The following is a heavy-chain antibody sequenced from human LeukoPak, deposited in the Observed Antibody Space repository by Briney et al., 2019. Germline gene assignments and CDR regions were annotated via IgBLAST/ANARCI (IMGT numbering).Heavy chain of an antibody. D-gene: IGHD3-10*01. Sequence: EASVKVSCKASGGTFSSYAISWVRQAPGQGREWMGGIIPIFGTANYAQKFQGRVTITTDESTSTAYMELSSLRSEDTAVYYCARHPRNVLLWFGESVWFDPWGQGTLVTVSS. CDR2: IIPIFGTA. V-gene: IGHV1-69*05. CDR1: GGTFSSYA. J-gene: IGHJ5*02. CDR3: ARHPRNVLLWFGESVWFDP.